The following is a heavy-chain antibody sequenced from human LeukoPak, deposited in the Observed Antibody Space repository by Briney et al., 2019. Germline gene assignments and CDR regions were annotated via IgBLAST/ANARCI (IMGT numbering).Heavy chain of an antibody. CDR2: VDNSGST. D-gene: IGHD6-13*01. V-gene: IGHV4-61*05. J-gene: IGHJ4*02. CDR1: GGSTSSSTYY. Sequence: PSETLSLTCTVSGGSTSSSTYYWGWIRQPPGKGLEWIGNVDNSGSTNYNPSLKSRVTTSLDASKNQFSLKLTSVTTADTAVYYCARGSSYTSTSYFFDYWGQGTLVTVSS. CDR3: ARGSSYTSTSYFFDY.